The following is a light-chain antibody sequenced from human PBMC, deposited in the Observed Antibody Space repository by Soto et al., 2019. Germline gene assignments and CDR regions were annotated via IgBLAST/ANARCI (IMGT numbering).Light chain of an antibody. CDR1: QSVSNNY. Sequence: EMVLTQSPATLSLSPGERATLSCRASQSVSNNYLAWYQQKPGQAPRLLIYGASSRATGIPARFSGSGSGTDFTLTISSLEPEDFAVYYCQQRSNWPSITFGQGTRLEIK. CDR3: QQRSNWPSIT. CDR2: GAS. J-gene: IGKJ5*01. V-gene: IGKV3-11*01.